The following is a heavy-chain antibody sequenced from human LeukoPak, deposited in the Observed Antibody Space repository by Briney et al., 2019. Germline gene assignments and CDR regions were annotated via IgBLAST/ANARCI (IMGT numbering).Heavy chain of an antibody. V-gene: IGHV4-38-2*02. CDR2: IYYSGST. Sequence: SETLSLTCTVSGYSINSGYYWGWIRQPPGKGLEWIGSIYYSGSTYYNPSLKSRVTISVDTSKNQFSLNLRSVTAADTAVYYCAREILYDSTGYYLWGQGTLVTVSS. CDR1: GYSINSGYY. D-gene: IGHD3-22*01. CDR3: AREILYDSTGYYL. J-gene: IGHJ4*02.